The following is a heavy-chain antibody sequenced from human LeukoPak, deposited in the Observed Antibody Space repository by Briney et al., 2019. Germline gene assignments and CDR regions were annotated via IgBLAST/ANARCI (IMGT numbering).Heavy chain of an antibody. CDR1: GYTFTSYG. Sequence: GASVKVSCKASGYTFTSYGISWVRQAPGEGLEWMGWISAYNGNTNYAQNLQGRVTMTTDTSTSAAYMELRSLRSDDPAVYDCARDSSSGWYLFNWIDAWGQGTMVTVSS. D-gene: IGHD6-19*01. J-gene: IGHJ5*02. CDR3: ARDSSSGWYLFNWIDA. CDR2: ISAYNGNT. V-gene: IGHV1-18*01.